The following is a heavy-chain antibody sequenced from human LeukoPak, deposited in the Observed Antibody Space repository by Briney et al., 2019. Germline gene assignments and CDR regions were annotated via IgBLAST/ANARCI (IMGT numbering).Heavy chain of an antibody. J-gene: IGHJ3*02. CDR1: GFIFGGYG. CDR2: IWYDGSNK. D-gene: IGHD3-22*01. Sequence: GGSLRLSCAVSGFIFGGYGRHGVRQAPGKGLEWVAVIWYDGSNKYYVDSVQGRFTISRDNSKNTLYLQMSSLRAEDTAVYYCARGDYYDSSGYYFPDALDIWGQGTMVTVSS. CDR3: ARGDYYDSSGYYFPDALDI. V-gene: IGHV3-33*01.